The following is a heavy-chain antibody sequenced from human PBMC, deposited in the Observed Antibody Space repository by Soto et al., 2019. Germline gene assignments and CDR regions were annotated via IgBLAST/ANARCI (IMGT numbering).Heavy chain of an antibody. CDR2: IYYSGST. Sequence: SETLSLTCTVSGGSISSYYWSWIRQPPGKGLEWIGYIYYSGSTNYNPSLKSRVTISVDTSKNQFSLKLSSVTAADTAVYYCARGPTVTPYYYYMDVWGKGTPVTVSS. D-gene: IGHD4-17*01. V-gene: IGHV4-59*01. J-gene: IGHJ6*03. CDR3: ARGPTVTPYYYYMDV. CDR1: GGSISSYY.